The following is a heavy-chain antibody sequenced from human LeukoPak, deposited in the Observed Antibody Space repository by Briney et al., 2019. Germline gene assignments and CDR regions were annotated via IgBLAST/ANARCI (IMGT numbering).Heavy chain of an antibody. J-gene: IGHJ4*02. CDR2: ISGSGGST. V-gene: IGHV3-23*01. CDR3: ATQGVAIVVVVAATREFDY. D-gene: IGHD2-15*01. Sequence: EGSLRLSCAASGFTFSSYAMSWVRQAPGKGLEWVSAISGSGGSTYYADSVKGRFTISRDNSKNTLYLQMNSLRAEDTAVYYCATQGVAIVVVVAATREFDYWGQGTLVTVSS. CDR1: GFTFSSYA.